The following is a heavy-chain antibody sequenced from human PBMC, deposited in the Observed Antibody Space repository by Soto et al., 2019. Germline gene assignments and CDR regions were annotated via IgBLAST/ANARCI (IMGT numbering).Heavy chain of an antibody. CDR1: GGSMITYY. CDR3: AIEVGDGGVGDWDY. J-gene: IGHJ4*02. CDR2: VHHSGST. D-gene: IGHD1-26*01. V-gene: IGHV4-59*01. Sequence: QVQLQESGPGLVKPSETLSLTCTVSGGSMITYYWSWIRQSPGKGLEWIGYVHHSGSTLYNPSLRNRATVSLDRSNNQFFLKLTAVTAPDTAFFYCAIEVGDGGVGDWDYWGQGILVTASS.